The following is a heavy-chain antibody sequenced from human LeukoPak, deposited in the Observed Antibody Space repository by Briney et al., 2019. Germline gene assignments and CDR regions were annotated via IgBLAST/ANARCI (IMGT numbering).Heavy chain of an antibody. V-gene: IGHV3-21*01. D-gene: IGHD4-17*01. CDR1: GFTFSSYS. Sequence: TGGSLRLSCAASGFTFSSYSMNWVRQAPGKGLEWVSSISSSSSYIYYADSVKGRFTISRDNAKNSLYLQMNSLRAEDTAVYYCARACEGYGDYDYPGTSGGYYYYMDVWGKGTTVTVSS. CDR3: ARACEGYGDYDYPGTSGGYYYYMDV. CDR2: ISSSSSYI. J-gene: IGHJ6*03.